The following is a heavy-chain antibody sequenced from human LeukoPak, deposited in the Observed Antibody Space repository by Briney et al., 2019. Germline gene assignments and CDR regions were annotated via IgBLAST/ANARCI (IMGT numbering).Heavy chain of an antibody. V-gene: IGHV3-30*02. CDR3: AKDRGYSTTWNLFDY. CDR2: IRFDGSNK. CDR1: GLTFSSYG. D-gene: IGHD6-13*01. J-gene: IGHJ4*02. Sequence: GGSLRLSCAASGLTFSSYGMHWVRQAPGKGLEWVAFIRFDGSNKYYADSVKGRFTISRDNSKNTLYLQMNSLRAEDTAVYYCAKDRGYSTTWNLFDYWGQGTLVTVSS.